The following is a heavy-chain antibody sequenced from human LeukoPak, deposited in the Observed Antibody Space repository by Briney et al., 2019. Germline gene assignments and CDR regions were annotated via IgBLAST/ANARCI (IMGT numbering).Heavy chain of an antibody. CDR2: INPSGGST. D-gene: IGHD3-9*01. CDR3: ARDGVLRYFDGYYYYMDV. CDR1: GYTFTSYY. Sequence: GASVKVSCKASGYTFTSYYMHWLRQAPGQGLEWMGIINPSGGSTTYAQKSQGRVTMTREMSTSTVYMELSSLRSEDTAVYYCARDGVLRYFDGYYYYMDVWGKGTTVTVSS. V-gene: IGHV1-46*01. J-gene: IGHJ6*03.